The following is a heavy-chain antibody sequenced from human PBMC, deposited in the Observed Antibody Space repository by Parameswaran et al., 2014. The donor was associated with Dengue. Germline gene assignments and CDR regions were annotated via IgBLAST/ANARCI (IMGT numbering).Heavy chain of an antibody. D-gene: IGHD3-22*01. CDR2: IYYSGST. J-gene: IGHJ4*02. Sequence: VRQAPGKGLEWIGSIYYSGSTYYNPSLKSRVTISVDTSKNQFSLKLSSVTAADTAVYYCARGKTEYYDSSLWGQGTLVTVSS. V-gene: IGHV4-39*01. CDR3: ARGKTEYYDSSL.